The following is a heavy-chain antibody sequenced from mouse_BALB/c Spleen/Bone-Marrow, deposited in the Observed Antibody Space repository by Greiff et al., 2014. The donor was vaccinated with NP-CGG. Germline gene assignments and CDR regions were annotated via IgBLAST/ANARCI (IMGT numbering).Heavy chain of an antibody. V-gene: IGHV1-69*02. J-gene: IGHJ4*01. CDR1: GYSFTSYW. CDR3: ARPRYDYDDAMEY. D-gene: IGHD2-4*01. Sequence: SVKISCKASGYSFTSYWMHWVKKRPGQGLEWIGMIDPSDSETRLNQKFKDKATLTVDKSSSTAYMQLRSPTSEDCAVYYCARPRYDYDDAMEYWGKGISVIV. CDR2: IDPSDSET.